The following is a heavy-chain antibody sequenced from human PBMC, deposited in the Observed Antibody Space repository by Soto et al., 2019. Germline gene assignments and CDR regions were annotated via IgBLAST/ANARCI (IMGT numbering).Heavy chain of an antibody. CDR1: GFTFSNYG. J-gene: IGHJ3*02. CDR3: AREAAPSLFGTFDI. V-gene: IGHV3-33*01. CDR2: IWYDGSNK. Sequence: QVQLVESGGGVVQPGRSLRLSCVASGFTFSNYGMHWVRQAPGKGLEWVAVIWYDGSNKYYADSVKGRFTISRDQSKKTVCLQMNSLRVEDTAVYYCAREAAPSLFGTFDIWGQGTRVTVSS. D-gene: IGHD6-6*01.